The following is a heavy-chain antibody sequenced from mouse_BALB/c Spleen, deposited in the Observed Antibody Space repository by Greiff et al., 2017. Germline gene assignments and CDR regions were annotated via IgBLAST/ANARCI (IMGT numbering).Heavy chain of an antibody. J-gene: IGHJ1*01. V-gene: IGHV5-12-2*01. CDR3: ARRADRYGYLDV. D-gene: IGHD2-14*01. CDR2: ISNGGGST. Sequence: EVHLVESGGGLVQPGGSLKLSCAASGFTFSSYTMSWVRQTPEKRLEWVAYISNGGGSTYYPDTVKGRFTISRDNAKNTLYLQMSSLKSEDTAMYYCARRADRYGYLDVWGAGTTVTVSS. CDR1: GFTFSSYT.